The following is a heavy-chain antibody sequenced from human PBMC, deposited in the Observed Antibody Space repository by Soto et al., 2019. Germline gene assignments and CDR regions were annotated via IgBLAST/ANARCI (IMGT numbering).Heavy chain of an antibody. V-gene: IGHV3-23*01. CDR2: ISGDSGGS. D-gene: IGHD3-16*01. J-gene: IGHJ5*02. CDR3: ARGTWGPQS. Sequence: GGSLRLSCAASGFIFGNYAMSWVRQAPGKGLEWVATISGDSGGSDYTDPFKGRFTISRDNSMNTLYLQMSSLSAEDTAFYYCARGTWGPQSWGQGTLVTVSS. CDR1: GFIFGNYA.